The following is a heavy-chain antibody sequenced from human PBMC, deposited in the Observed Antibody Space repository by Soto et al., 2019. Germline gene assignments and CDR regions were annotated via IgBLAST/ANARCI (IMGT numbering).Heavy chain of an antibody. CDR3: ARGDEMTAVTIFEY. J-gene: IGHJ4*02. D-gene: IGHD4-17*01. Sequence: VSCKASVGAFGRYSVSWVRQAPGQGLEWIGGVIPVFNTSNYSLKFQGRVAIFADLSTSTVFMELRSLRSEDTALYYCARGDEMTAVTIFEYWGQGTLVTVSS. CDR1: VGAFGRYS. V-gene: IGHV1-69*01. CDR2: VIPVFNTS.